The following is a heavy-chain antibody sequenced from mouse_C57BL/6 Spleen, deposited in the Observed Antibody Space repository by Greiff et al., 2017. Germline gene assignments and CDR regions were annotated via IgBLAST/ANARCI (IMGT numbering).Heavy chain of an antibody. CDR3: ARKDYDYDGWYFDV. D-gene: IGHD2-4*01. CDR2: IDPNSGGT. V-gene: IGHV1-72*01. CDR1: GYTFTSYW. J-gene: IGHJ1*03. Sequence: QVQLKQPGAELVKPGASVKLSCKASGYTFTSYWMHWVKQRPGRGLEWIGRIDPNSGGTKYNEKFKSKATLTVDKPSSTAYMQLSSLTSEDSAVYYCARKDYDYDGWYFDVWGTGTTVTVSS.